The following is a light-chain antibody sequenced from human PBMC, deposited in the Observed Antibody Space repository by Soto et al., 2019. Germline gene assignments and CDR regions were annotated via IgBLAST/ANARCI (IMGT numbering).Light chain of an antibody. J-gene: IGKJ1*01. CDR1: QSVSSN. V-gene: IGKV3-15*01. Sequence: EIVMTQSPATLSVAPGERATLSCRASQSVSSNLAWYQQRPGQAPRLLIYAASTRATGIPARFSGSGSGTEFTLTISSLQSEDFALYYCQQRGNWPKTFGQGTKVDIK. CDR2: AAS. CDR3: QQRGNWPKT.